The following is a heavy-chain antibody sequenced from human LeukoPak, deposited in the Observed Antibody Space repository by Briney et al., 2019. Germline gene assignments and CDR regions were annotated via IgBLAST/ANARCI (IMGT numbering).Heavy chain of an antibody. CDR3: ARVLFGYYMDV. CDR1: GFTVSSNY. V-gene: IGHV3-66*01. D-gene: IGHD3-16*01. Sequence: GGSLRLSCAASGFTVSSNYMSWVRQAPGKGLEWVSVIYSGGSTYYADSVKGRFTISRDNSKNTLYLQMNSLRAEDTAVYYCARVLFGYYMDVWGKGTTVTISS. J-gene: IGHJ6*03. CDR2: IYSGGST.